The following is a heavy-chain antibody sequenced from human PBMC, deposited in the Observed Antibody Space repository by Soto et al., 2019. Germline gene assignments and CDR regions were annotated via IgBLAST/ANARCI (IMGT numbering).Heavy chain of an antibody. J-gene: IGHJ4*02. CDR3: ARGSGYYYWDDY. CDR2: INAGNGNT. D-gene: IGHD3-22*01. Sequence: QVQLVQSGAEEKKPGASVKVSCKASGYTFTSYAMHWVRQAPGQRLEWMGWINAGNGNTKYSQKFQGRVTITRDTSASTAYMELSSLRSDDTAVYYCARGSGYYYWDDYWGQGTLVTVSS. CDR1: GYTFTSYA. V-gene: IGHV1-3*05.